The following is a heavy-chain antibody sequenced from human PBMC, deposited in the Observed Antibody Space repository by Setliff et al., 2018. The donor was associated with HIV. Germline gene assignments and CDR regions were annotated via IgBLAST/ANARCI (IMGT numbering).Heavy chain of an antibody. CDR2: IYGDGRT. Sequence: PGGSLRLSCAASGFTVSDNYMTWVRQAPGKGLEWVSVIYGDGRTFYADSVKGRFTISRDDSKNTVYLQMHSLRVDDTAAYYCAKGVKWLGPWGQGILVTVS. J-gene: IGHJ5*02. D-gene: IGHD3-16*01. CDR3: AKGVKWLGP. CDR1: GFTVSDNY. V-gene: IGHV3-53*01.